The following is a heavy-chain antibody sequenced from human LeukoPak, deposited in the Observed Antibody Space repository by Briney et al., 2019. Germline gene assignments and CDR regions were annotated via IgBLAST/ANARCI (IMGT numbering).Heavy chain of an antibody. CDR2: INPNSGGT. J-gene: IGHJ3*02. V-gene: IGHV1-2*02. CDR3: ARGYSCDPRADAFDI. Sequence: ASVKVSCKASGYTFTGYYMHWVRQAPGQGLEWMGWINPNSGGTNYAQKFQGRVTMTRDTSISTAYMELSRLRSDDTAVYYCARGYSCDPRADAFDIWGQGTMVTVSS. CDR1: GYTFTGYY. D-gene: IGHD1-1*01.